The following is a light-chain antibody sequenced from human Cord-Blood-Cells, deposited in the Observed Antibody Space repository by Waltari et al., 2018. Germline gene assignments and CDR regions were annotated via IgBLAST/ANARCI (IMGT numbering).Light chain of an antibody. V-gene: IGKV3-20*01. CDR1: HSVSVNY. CDR3: QQDGSSPCT. CDR2: GAS. J-gene: IGKJ2*02. Sequence: DIGLTRSPGTLSLSTGPTATLSCSARHSVSVNYLAWYQQKPGQAPKLLIYGASSWATGIPDRFSGSGSGTDFTLNISRLEAEDVAVYYCQQDGSSPCTFGQGTKLEIK.